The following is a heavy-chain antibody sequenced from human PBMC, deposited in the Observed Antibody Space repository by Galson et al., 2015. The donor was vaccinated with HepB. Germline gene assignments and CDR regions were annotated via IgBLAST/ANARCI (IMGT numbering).Heavy chain of an antibody. CDR1: GFTFSIYW. V-gene: IGHV3-7*03. CDR2: IKKDGSEK. D-gene: IGHD4-17*01. Sequence: SLRLSCAASGFTFSIYWMNWVRQAPGKGLEWVANIKKDGSEKYYVDSVKGRFTISRDNAKNSLYLQMNSLRAEDTAVYYCARGGDYDLWGQGTLVTVSS. CDR3: ARGGDYDL. J-gene: IGHJ4*02.